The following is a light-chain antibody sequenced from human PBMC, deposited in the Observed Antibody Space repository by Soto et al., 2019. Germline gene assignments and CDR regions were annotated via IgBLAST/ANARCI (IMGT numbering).Light chain of an antibody. CDR2: GAF. V-gene: IGKV3-15*01. CDR1: QSVGSS. J-gene: IGKJ1*01. CDR3: QQYGSSPWT. Sequence: EIVMTQSPATLSVSPGEGATLSCRASQSVGSSLAWYQQKPGQAPRLLIYGAFTRVTGIPARFSGSGSGTEFTLTISSLQSEDFAVYYCQQYGSSPWTFGQGTKVEVK.